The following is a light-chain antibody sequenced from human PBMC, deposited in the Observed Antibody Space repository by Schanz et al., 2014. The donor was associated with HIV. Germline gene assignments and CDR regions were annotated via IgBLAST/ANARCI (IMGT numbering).Light chain of an antibody. J-gene: IGLJ3*02. CDR3: GSYGGSDNMV. Sequence: QSALTQPRSVSGSPGQSVTISCTGTSSDVGSYNYVSWYQQRPGKAPKLMIYDVTKRPSGVPDRFSGSKSGNTASLTISGLQAEDEADYYCGSYGGSDNMVFGGGTKLTVL. CDR2: DVT. V-gene: IGLV2-11*01. CDR1: SSDVGSYNY.